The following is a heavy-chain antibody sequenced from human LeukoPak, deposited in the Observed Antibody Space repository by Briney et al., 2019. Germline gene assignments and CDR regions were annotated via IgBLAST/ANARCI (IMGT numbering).Heavy chain of an antibody. CDR2: IRQDGSDK. J-gene: IGHJ4*02. D-gene: IGHD2-15*01. V-gene: IGHV3-7*01. Sequence: GGSLRLSCVASGLTFNSYWMSWVRQAPEKGLEWLANIRQDGSDKQYVDSVKGRFTFSRDNAKNSLYLQMNSLSAEDTAVYYCARHSRGSPIDDWGQGTLVTVSS. CDR1: GLTFNSYW. CDR3: ARHSRGSPIDD.